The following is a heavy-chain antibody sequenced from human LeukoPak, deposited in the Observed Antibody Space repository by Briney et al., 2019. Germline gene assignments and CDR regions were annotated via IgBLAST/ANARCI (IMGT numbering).Heavy chain of an antibody. CDR2: IYENGGTT. CDR1: GFTFRSHA. Sequence: GGSLRLSCVGSGFTFRSHAMSWVRQAPEKGLEFVSGIYENGGTTYYADSVKGRFSISRDNSGNTLYLQMNSLRAEDTAVYYCARDSYCIGANCHNGDFDYWGQGTLVTVSS. V-gene: IGHV3-23*01. J-gene: IGHJ4*02. D-gene: IGHD4/OR15-4a*01. CDR3: ARDSYCIGANCHNGDFDY.